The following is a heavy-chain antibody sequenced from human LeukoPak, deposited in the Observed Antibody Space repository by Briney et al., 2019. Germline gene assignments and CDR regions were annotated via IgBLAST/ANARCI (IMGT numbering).Heavy chain of an antibody. Sequence: PGGSLRLSCAASGFSFRDFWMTWVRQAPGKGLEWVANINQGGSVKYYVDSVKGRFTISRDDAESSLYVQMNSPRDEDTAVYYCARFGYSGWNLEYWGQGTLVTVSS. CDR2: INQGGSVK. J-gene: IGHJ4*02. D-gene: IGHD5-12*01. CDR1: GFSFRDFW. CDR3: ARFGYSGWNLEY. V-gene: IGHV3-7*01.